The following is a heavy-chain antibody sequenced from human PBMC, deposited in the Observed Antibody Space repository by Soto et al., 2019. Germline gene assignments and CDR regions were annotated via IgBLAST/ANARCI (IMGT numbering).Heavy chain of an antibody. D-gene: IGHD2-8*02. CDR2: ISGDGKST. CDR1: GFTFNAHA. CDR3: VKDWTGNKCPCLDV. V-gene: IGHV3-23*04. J-gene: IGHJ6*02. Sequence: EVEVVESGGGLQQPGGSLRLSCVASGFTFNAHAMTWVRQGPGVGLEWTSSISGDGKSTYYADSVKGRFTVSRDNSKNTLTLQMNSLRVEDTATYYCVKDWTGNKCPCLDVWGQGTTVTVSS.